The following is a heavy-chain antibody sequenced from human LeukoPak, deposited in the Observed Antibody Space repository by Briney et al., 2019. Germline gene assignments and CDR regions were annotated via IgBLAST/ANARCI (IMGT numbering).Heavy chain of an antibody. Sequence: SETLSLTCTVSGGSISSGGYYWSWIRRHPGKGLEWIGYIYYSGSTYYNPSLKSRVTISVDTSKNQFSLKLSSVTAADTAVYYCARVGWFGDRGYGMDVWGQGTTVTVSS. V-gene: IGHV4-31*03. CDR3: ARVGWFGDRGYGMDV. CDR1: GGSISSGGYY. D-gene: IGHD3-10*01. CDR2: IYYSGST. J-gene: IGHJ6*02.